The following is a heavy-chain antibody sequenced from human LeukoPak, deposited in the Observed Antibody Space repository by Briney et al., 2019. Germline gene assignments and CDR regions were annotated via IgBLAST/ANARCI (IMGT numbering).Heavy chain of an antibody. CDR3: AKDQEKTIFGVVIISLVYFDY. J-gene: IGHJ4*02. CDR2: ISGSGGST. V-gene: IGHV3-23*01. Sequence: AGGSLRLSCAASGFTFSSYAMSWVRQAPGKGLEWVSAISGSGGSTYYADSVKGRFTISRDNSKNTLYLQMNSLRAEDTAVYYCAKDQEKTIFGVVIISLVYFDYWGQGTLVTVSS. D-gene: IGHD3-3*01. CDR1: GFTFSSYA.